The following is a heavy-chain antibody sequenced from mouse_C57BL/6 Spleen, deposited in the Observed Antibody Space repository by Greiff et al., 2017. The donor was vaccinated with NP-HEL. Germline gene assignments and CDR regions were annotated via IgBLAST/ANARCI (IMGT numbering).Heavy chain of an antibody. CDR3: ARGGYDYDVDC. Sequence: EVQLQQSGPELVKPGASVKISCKASGYTFTDYYMNWVKQSHGKSLEWIGDINPNNGGTSYNQKFKGKATLTVDKSSSTAYMELRSLTSEDSAVYYCARGGYDYDVDCWGQGTTLTVSS. V-gene: IGHV1-26*01. J-gene: IGHJ2*01. D-gene: IGHD2-4*01. CDR1: GYTFTDYY. CDR2: INPNNGGT.